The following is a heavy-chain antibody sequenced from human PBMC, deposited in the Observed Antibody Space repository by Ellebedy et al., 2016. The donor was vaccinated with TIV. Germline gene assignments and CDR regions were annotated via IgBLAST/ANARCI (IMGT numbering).Heavy chain of an antibody. D-gene: IGHD5-24*01. J-gene: IGHJ4*02. CDR2: IYRDGSGT. Sequence: GESLKISCEASGFTFSNYAMGWVRQAPGKGLEWVSRIYRDGSGTDYADSVKGRFTFSRDNTRNTLYLQMNSLRVEDTAVYYCVRDGDGYNFDYWGQGALVTVSS. CDR1: GFTFSNYA. CDR3: VRDGDGYNFDY. V-gene: IGHV3-74*01.